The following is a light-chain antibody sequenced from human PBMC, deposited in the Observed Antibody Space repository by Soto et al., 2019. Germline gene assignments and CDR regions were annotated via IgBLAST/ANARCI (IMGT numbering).Light chain of an antibody. J-gene: IGLJ1*01. CDR3: GSWDSSLSDYV. CDR1: SSNIGGNS. CDR2: DDN. V-gene: IGLV1-51*01. Sequence: QSVLTQPPSVSAAPGQKVTISCSGSSSNIGGNSVSWYQQLPGTAPRLLIYDDNKRPSGIPDRFSGSKSGTSATLGITGFQTGDEADYYCGSWDSSLSDYVFGTGTKSPS.